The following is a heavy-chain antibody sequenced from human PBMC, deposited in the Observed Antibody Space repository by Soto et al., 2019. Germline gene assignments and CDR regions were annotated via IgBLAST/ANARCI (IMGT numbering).Heavy chain of an antibody. CDR3: AGIQNNWFDP. J-gene: IGHJ5*02. Sequence: EVQLVESGGGLVQPGGSLRLTCTASGFTFSSSWMAWVRQAPGKGLEWVGNIKLDGSEVYYLDSVRGRFTISRDSAWKSLYLQVNSLRAEDTAVYYCAGIQNNWFDPWGQGTLDAVSS. CDR2: IKLDGSEV. CDR1: GFTFSSSW. V-gene: IGHV3-7*01.